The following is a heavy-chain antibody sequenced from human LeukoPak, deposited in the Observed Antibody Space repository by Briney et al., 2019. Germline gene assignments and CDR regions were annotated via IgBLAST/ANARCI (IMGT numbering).Heavy chain of an antibody. Sequence: KAGGSLRLSCAASGFTFSSYSMNWVRQAPGKGLEWVSSISSSSSYIYYADSVKGRFTISRDNAKNSLYLQMNSLRAEDTAVYYCASQPGTYDPRFEDYWGQGTLVTVSS. CDR2: ISSSSSYI. J-gene: IGHJ4*02. D-gene: IGHD3-3*01. V-gene: IGHV3-21*01. CDR1: GFTFSSYS. CDR3: ASQPGTYDPRFEDY.